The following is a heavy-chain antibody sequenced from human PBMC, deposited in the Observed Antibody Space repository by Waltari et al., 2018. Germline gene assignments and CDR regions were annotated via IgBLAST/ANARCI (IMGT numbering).Heavy chain of an antibody. CDR1: GGTFSSYA. V-gene: IGHV1-69*13. J-gene: IGHJ5*02. D-gene: IGHD2-2*01. Sequence: QVQLVQSGAEVKKPGSSVKVSCKASGGTFSSYAISWVRQAPGQGLGWMGRIIPIFGTANYAQKFQGRVTITADKSTSTAYMELSSLRSEDTAVYYCARDPSTYCSSTSCYPNWFDPWGQGTLVTVSS. CDR2: IIPIFGTA. CDR3: ARDPSTYCSSTSCYPNWFDP.